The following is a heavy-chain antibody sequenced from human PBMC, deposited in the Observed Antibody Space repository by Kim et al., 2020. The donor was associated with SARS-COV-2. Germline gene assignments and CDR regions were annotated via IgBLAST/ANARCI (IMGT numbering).Heavy chain of an antibody. CDR2: IYDSGST. D-gene: IGHD5-12*01. CDR3: AREYSAFDF. V-gene: IGHV4-59*01. J-gene: IGHJ4*02. Sequence: SETLSLTCTVSGVSISCYYWSWLRQPPGKGLEWIGYIYDSGSTSYYPSLKSRVSLSMDMSKNQLSLKLTSVTAADTATYFCAREYSAFDFWGQGTQVTVSS. CDR1: GVSISCYY.